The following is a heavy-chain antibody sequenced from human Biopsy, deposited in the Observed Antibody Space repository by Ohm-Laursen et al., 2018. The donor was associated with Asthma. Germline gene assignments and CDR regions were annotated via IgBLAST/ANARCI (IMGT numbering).Heavy chain of an antibody. J-gene: IGHJ4*02. V-gene: IGHV3-7*01. CDR1: GFTFGDYW. CDR3: VRDHDWAYDH. D-gene: IGHD3-9*01. Sequence: SLRLSCAASGFTFGDYWMSWVRQVPGKGLEWVANIKHDGTEKNHVDSLKGRFTISRDNAKNSLYLQMNSLRDEDTAVYFCVRDHDWAYDHWGQGTRVSVSS. CDR2: IKHDGTEK.